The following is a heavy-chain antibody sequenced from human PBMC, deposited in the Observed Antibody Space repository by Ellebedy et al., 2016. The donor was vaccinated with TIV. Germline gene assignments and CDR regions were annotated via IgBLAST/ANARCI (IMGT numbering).Heavy chain of an antibody. CDR3: ARANERSTVTTIRRYAFDI. J-gene: IGHJ3*02. CDR2: IYYSGST. CDR1: GGSISSYY. V-gene: IGHV4-59*08. D-gene: IGHD4-17*01. Sequence: MPSETLSLTCTVSGGSISSYYWSWIRQPPGKGLEWIGYIYYSGSTNYNPSLKSRVTISVDTSKNQFSLKLSSVTAADTAVYYCARANERSTVTTIRRYAFDIWGQGTMVTVSS.